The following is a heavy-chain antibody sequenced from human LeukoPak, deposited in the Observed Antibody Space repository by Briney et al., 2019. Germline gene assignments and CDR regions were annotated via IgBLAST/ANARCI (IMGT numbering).Heavy chain of an antibody. J-gene: IGHJ3*01. CDR2: IDDGGNT. V-gene: IGHV4-34*01. CDR1: GGSFSDYF. D-gene: IGHD2-21*02. Sequence: SETLSLMCSVYGGSFSDYFWSWIRQPPGKGLEWIGEIDDGGNTNYNPSLMSRVIVAMERSKKQFSLVMRSVTASDTAVYYCARFSRITWGDWRDAFDVWGQGATVIVSS. CDR3: ARFSRITWGDWRDAFDV.